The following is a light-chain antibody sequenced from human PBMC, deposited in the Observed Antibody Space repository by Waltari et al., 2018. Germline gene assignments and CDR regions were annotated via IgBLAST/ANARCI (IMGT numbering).Light chain of an antibody. V-gene: IGLV2-14*03. CDR3: SSYTSTDTWV. CDR1: SSDIGTYNY. CDR2: AVS. J-gene: IGLJ3*02. Sequence: QSALTQPASVSGSPAQSITISCTGTSSDIGTYNYVTWYQQLPGKAPKLMIYAVSNRPSGVSNRFAASKSGNTASLTISGLQAEDEADYYCSSYTSTDTWVFGGGTKLTVL.